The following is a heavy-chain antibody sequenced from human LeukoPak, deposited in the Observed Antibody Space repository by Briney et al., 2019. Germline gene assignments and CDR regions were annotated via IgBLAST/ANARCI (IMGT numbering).Heavy chain of an antibody. CDR1: GFTLSSYW. Sequence: GGSLRLSCAASGFTLSSYWMSWVRPAPGEGLEWVANIKQEGSEKYYVEPVKGRFTISRDNARNSLCLQMNSLRAEDTAVYYCARGGYCSSTSCTYYFDYWGQGTLVTVSS. J-gene: IGHJ4*02. CDR2: IKQEGSEK. CDR3: ARGGYCSSTSCTYYFDY. V-gene: IGHV3-7*01. D-gene: IGHD2-2*01.